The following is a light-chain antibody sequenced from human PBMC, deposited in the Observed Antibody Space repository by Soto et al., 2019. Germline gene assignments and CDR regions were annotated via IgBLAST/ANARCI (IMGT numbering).Light chain of an antibody. Sequence: VLTQSPGTLSLFPGEGATLSCRASQTVASAYLAWYQQKPGQAPRLLIYGASTRPAGTPDRFSGSGSGTDFTLTIRRLEPEDLAAYYCQHYGSCPWTFGQGTKVEIK. CDR1: QTVASAY. J-gene: IGKJ1*01. V-gene: IGKV3-20*01. CDR2: GAS. CDR3: QHYGSCPWT.